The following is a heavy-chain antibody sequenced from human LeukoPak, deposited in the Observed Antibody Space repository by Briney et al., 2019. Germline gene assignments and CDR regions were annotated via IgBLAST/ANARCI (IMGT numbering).Heavy chain of an antibody. CDR3: ARYGGGGGLFEF. D-gene: IGHD4/OR15-4a*01. Sequence: SETLSLTCTVSGGSINNYYWSWIRQPPGKTLEWIGYIYYSGRTNYNPSLKSRITISVDSSKNHVSLNLTSVTAADTAVYYCARYGGGGGLFEFWGQGALVTVSS. CDR1: GGSINNYY. CDR2: IYYSGRT. V-gene: IGHV4-59*01. J-gene: IGHJ4*02.